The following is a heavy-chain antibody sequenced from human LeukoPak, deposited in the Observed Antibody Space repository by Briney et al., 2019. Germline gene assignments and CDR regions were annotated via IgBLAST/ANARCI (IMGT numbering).Heavy chain of an antibody. Sequence: GSLRLSCAASGFTFSDYGVHWVRQPPGKGLEWIGSIYYSGSTYYNPSLKSRVTISVDTSKNQFSLKLSSVTAADTAVYYCARAVDTDPYYFDHWGQGTLVTVSS. CDR2: IYYSGST. CDR1: GFTFSDYG. D-gene: IGHD5-18*01. V-gene: IGHV4-38-2*01. J-gene: IGHJ4*02. CDR3: ARAVDTDPYYFDH.